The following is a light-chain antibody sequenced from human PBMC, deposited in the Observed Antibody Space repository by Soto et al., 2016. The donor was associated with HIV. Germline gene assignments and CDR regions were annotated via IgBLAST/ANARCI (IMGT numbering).Light chain of an antibody. CDR1: QGIGTD. CDR3: QQYNSYSRWT. Sequence: DIQMTQSPSAMSTSVGDRVTITCRASQGIGTDLAWFQQRPGKVPKRLIYSASTLESGVPSRFSGSGSGTEFTLTISSLQPDDFASYYCQQYNSYSRWTFGPGTKVEIK. CDR2: SAS. V-gene: IGKV1-17*03. J-gene: IGKJ1*01.